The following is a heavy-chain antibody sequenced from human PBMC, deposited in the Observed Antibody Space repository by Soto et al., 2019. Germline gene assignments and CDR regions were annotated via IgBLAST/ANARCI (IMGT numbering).Heavy chain of an antibody. V-gene: IGHV1-69*13. CDR2: IIPISGTA. Sequence: SVKVSCKASGGTFSSYAISWVLRAPGQGLEWMGGIIPISGTANYAQKFQGRVTITADESTSTAYMELSSLRSEDTAVYYCARSQGSSTSLEIYYYYYYGMDVWGQGTTVTVSS. CDR3: ARSQGSSTSLEIYYYYYYGMDV. D-gene: IGHD2-2*01. CDR1: GGTFSSYA. J-gene: IGHJ6*02.